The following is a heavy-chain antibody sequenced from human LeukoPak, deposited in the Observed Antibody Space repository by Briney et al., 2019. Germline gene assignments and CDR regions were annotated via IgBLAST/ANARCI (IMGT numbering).Heavy chain of an antibody. CDR1: GGTFSSYA. Sequence: GASVKVSCKASGGTFSSYAISWVRQAPGQGLEWMGWINPNSGGTNYAQKFQGRVTMTRDTSLTTAYMELSRLRSDDTAVYYCARDLWGSSWPPGNYFDYWGQGTLVTVSS. CDR3: ARDLWGSSWPPGNYFDY. D-gene: IGHD6-13*01. V-gene: IGHV1-2*02. CDR2: INPNSGGT. J-gene: IGHJ4*02.